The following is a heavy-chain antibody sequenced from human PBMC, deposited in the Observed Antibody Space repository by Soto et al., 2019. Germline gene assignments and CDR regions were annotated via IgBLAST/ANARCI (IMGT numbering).Heavy chain of an antibody. D-gene: IGHD3-22*01. Sequence: PSETLSLTCTGSPEYFSTYYWNWIRQSRGKWREWIGEINHSGRNIYNPSLKSRVTMSIDMSKNQFSLKLSSVTAADTAVYYCARGQRITMIVVVITTHYFDYWGQGTLVTVSS. CDR2: INHSGRN. V-gene: IGHV4-34*01. CDR3: ARGQRITMIVVVITTHYFDY. CDR1: PEYFSTYY. J-gene: IGHJ4*02.